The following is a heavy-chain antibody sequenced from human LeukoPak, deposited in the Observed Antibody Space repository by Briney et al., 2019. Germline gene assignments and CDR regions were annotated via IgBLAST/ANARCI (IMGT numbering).Heavy chain of an antibody. J-gene: IGHJ4*02. V-gene: IGHV3-9*01. Sequence: GRSLRLSCAASGFTFDNYAMHWVRQAPGKGQEWVSGIAWNSGNTGFADSVKGRFTISRDNAENSLYLQMNSLTPEDTAFYFCAKDMNSYGSGSSYNPWGPFDSWGQGTLVTVSS. CDR2: IAWNSGNT. D-gene: IGHD3-10*01. CDR1: GFTFDNYA. CDR3: AKDMNSYGSGSSYNPWGPFDS.